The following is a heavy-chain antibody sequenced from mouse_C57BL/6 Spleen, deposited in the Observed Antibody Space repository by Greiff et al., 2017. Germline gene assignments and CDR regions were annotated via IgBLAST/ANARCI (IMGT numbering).Heavy chain of an antibody. CDR2: IYPGSGST. V-gene: IGHV1-55*01. Sequence: QVQLKQPGAELVKPGASVKMSCKASGYTFTSYWITWVKQRPGQGLEWIGDIYPGSGSTNYNEKFKSKATLTVDTSSSTAYMQLSSLTSEDSAVYYCAIYYGNPYYFDYWGQGTTLTVSS. D-gene: IGHD2-1*01. CDR3: AIYYGNPYYFDY. CDR1: GYTFTSYW. J-gene: IGHJ2*01.